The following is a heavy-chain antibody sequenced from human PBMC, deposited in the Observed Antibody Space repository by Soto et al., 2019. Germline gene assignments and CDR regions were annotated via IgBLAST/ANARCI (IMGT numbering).Heavy chain of an antibody. V-gene: IGHV1-3*01. Sequence: ASVKVSCKASGYTFTSYGLHWVRQAPGQRLEWMGWINAGNGNTKYSQKFQGRVTITRDTSASTVYMGLSSLRSEDTAVYYCAILGTYYFDNSDNYFDFWGQGTLVTVSS. J-gene: IGHJ4*02. CDR3: AILGTYYFDNSDNYFDF. CDR2: INAGNGNT. CDR1: GYTFTSYG. D-gene: IGHD3-22*01.